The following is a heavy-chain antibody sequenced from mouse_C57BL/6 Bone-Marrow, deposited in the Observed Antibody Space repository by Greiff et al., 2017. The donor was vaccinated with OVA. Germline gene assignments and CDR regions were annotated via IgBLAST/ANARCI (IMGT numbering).Heavy chain of an antibody. CDR2: INPKNGGT. CDR1: GYTFTDYY. J-gene: IGHJ2*01. D-gene: IGHD1-1*01. CDR3: ARKEYSGSNCHVDY. Sequence: EVQLQQSGPALVKPGASVKMSCKASGYTFTDYYMHWVKQSPGKSLEWIGYINPKNGGTSYNQKFKGKATLTVNKYSSTASMDLRSLTSEASAVFYCARKEYSGSNCHVDYWGKGTTLTVSS. V-gene: IGHV1-22*01.